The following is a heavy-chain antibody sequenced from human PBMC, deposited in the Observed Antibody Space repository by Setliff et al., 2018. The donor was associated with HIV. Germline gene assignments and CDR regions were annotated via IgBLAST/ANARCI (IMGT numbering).Heavy chain of an antibody. CDR1: GDTFTDYY. J-gene: IGHJ4*02. CDR3: ASGCLIGGSGPCRNFEF. Sequence: ASVKVSCKASGDTFTDYYFHWLRQAPGQGLEWMGRINPNSGGTNYAQKFRGRVTMTRDTSISTVYMGLSSLTSDDTAVYYCASGCLIGGSGPCRNFEFWGQGTLVTVSS. D-gene: IGHD3-9*01. V-gene: IGHV1-2*06. CDR2: INPNSGGT.